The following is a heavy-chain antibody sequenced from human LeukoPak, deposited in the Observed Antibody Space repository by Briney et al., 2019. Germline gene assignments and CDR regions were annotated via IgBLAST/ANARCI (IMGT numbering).Heavy chain of an antibody. J-gene: IGHJ6*02. D-gene: IGHD3-10*01. CDR3: ARGRYYYGSGSYFPHYYYYYGMDV. V-gene: IGHV4-39*07. CDR2: INHSGST. Sequence: PSETLSLTCTVSGGSISSSSYYWGWIRQPPGKGLEWIGEINHSGSTNYNPSLKSRVTISVDTSKNQFSLKLSSVAAADTAVYYCARGRYYYGSGSYFPHYYYYYGMDVWGQGTTVTVSS. CDR1: GGSISSSSYY.